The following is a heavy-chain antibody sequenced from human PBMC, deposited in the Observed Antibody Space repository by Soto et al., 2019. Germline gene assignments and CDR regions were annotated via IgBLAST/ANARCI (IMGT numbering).Heavy chain of an antibody. CDR2: IYYTGTT. CDR3: ARQYSGYYGLDY. V-gene: IGHV4-59*08. Sequence: QVQLKESGPGLVESSEILSLTCTVSGGSISDYHWSWIRQSPGKGLEWIGYIYYTGTTNYNPSLKSRVTMSVDTSKNQFSWKLRFVTAADTAVYYCARQYSGYYGLDYWGQGTLVTVSS. D-gene: IGHD3-10*01. CDR1: GGSISDYH. J-gene: IGHJ4*02.